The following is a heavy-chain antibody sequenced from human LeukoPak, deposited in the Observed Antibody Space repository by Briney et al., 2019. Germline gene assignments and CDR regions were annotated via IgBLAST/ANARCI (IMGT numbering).Heavy chain of an antibody. J-gene: IGHJ4*02. Sequence: GASVKVSCKASGGTFSSYAISWVQQAPGQGLEWMGRIIPIFGTANYAQKSQGRVTITTDESTSTAYMELSSLRSEDTAVYYCARLGSSSWFDYWGQGTLVTVSS. D-gene: IGHD6-13*01. CDR1: GGTFSSYA. CDR3: ARLGSSSWFDY. CDR2: IIPIFGTA. V-gene: IGHV1-69*05.